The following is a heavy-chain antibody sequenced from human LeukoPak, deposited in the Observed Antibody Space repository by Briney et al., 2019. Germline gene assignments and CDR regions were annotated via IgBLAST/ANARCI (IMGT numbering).Heavy chain of an antibody. D-gene: IGHD2-21*01. J-gene: IGHJ4*02. CDR2: IYYSGST. Sequence: SETLSLTCTVSGGSISSYYWSWIRQPPGKGLEWIGYIYYSGSTNYNPSLKSRVTISVDTSKNQFSLKLSSVTAADTAVYYCARQGGNWDYWGQGTLVTVSS. CDR1: GGSISSYY. CDR3: ARQGGNWDY. V-gene: IGHV4-59*08.